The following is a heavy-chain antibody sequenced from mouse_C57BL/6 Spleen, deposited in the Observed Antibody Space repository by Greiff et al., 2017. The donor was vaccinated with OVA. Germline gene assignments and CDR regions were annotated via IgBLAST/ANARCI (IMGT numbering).Heavy chain of an antibody. J-gene: IGHJ1*03. D-gene: IGHD1-1*01. Sequence: DVMLVESGGGLVQPKGSLKLSCAASGFSFNTYAMNWVRQAPGKGLEWVARIRSKSNNYATYYADSVKDRFTISRDDSESMLYLQMNNLKTEDTAMYYCSSFITTVGYFDVWGTGTTVTVSS. CDR3: SSFITTVGYFDV. CDR1: GFSFNTYA. CDR2: IRSKSNNYAT. V-gene: IGHV10-1*01.